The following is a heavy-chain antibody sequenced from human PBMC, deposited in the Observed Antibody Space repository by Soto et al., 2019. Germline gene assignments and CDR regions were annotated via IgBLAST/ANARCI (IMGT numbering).Heavy chain of an antibody. V-gene: IGHV3-48*01. Sequence: EVQLVESGGGLEQPGESLRLSCATSGFILSDCAMNWVRQAPGKGLEWVSYISSSSSVIDYADSVKGRFTVSRDNARNSLYLQMNSLRAEDTAVYYCARDLSWGSNWYYYMDVWGKGTTVTVSS. CDR3: ARDLSWGSNWYYYMDV. J-gene: IGHJ6*03. D-gene: IGHD7-27*01. CDR2: ISSSSSVI. CDR1: GFILSDCA.